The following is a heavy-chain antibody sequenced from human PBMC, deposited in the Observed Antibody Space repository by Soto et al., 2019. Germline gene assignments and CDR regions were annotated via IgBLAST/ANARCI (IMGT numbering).Heavy chain of an antibody. CDR2: TYYRSKWYN. D-gene: IGHD2-15*01. CDR3: ARGAYCSGGSCYWWFDP. J-gene: IGHJ5*02. Sequence: TCAISGDSVSSNSAAWNWIMHSPLRGLEWLGRTYYRSKWYNDYAVSVKSRITINPDTSKNQFSLQLNSLTPEDTAVYYCARGAYCSGGSCYWWFDPWGQGTLVTVS. V-gene: IGHV6-1*01. CDR1: GDSVSSNSAA.